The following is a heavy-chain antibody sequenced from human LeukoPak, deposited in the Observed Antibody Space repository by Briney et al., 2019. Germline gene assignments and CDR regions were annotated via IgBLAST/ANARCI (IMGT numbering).Heavy chain of an antibody. Sequence: ASVKVSCKASGGTFSSYAISWVRQAPGQGLEWMGRINPNSGGTNYAQKFQGRVTMTRDTSISTAYMELSRLRSDDTAVYYCARDFVVVPAAMIQYNWFDPWGQGTLVTVSS. V-gene: IGHV1-2*06. J-gene: IGHJ5*02. CDR2: INPNSGGT. CDR1: GGTFSSYA. D-gene: IGHD2-2*01. CDR3: ARDFVVVPAAMIQYNWFDP.